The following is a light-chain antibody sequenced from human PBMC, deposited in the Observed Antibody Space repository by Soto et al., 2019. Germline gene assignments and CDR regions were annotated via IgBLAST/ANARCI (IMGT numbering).Light chain of an antibody. CDR2: GAS. J-gene: IGKJ5*01. V-gene: IGKV3-20*01. CDR3: QQYGSSLSIT. Sequence: EIVLTQSPATLSLSPGERATLSCRASQTVSSSLAWYQQKPGQAPRLLIYGASSRATGIPDRFSGSGSGTDFTLTISRLEPEDFAVYYCQQYGSSLSITFGQGTRLEIK. CDR1: QTVSSS.